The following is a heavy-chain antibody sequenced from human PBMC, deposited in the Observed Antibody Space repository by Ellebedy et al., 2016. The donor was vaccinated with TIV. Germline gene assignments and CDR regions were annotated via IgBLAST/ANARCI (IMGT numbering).Heavy chain of an antibody. Sequence: GESLKISCAASGFTTAGMHWVRQAPGKGLEWVAFIRSDGSKQYYADSVRGRFTISRDSSKNILYLQMNSLRVEDTALYYCAKGAYPVPTFMAVWGQGTMVAVSS. J-gene: IGHJ6*02. CDR3: AKGAYPVPTFMAV. CDR1: GFTTAG. V-gene: IGHV3-30*02. D-gene: IGHD4-17*01. CDR2: IRSDGSKQ.